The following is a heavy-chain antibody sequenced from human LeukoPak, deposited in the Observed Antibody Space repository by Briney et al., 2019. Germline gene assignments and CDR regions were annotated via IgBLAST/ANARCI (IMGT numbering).Heavy chain of an antibody. CDR2: IYYSGST. CDR3: ARLRDYYDSSGYYYYYYYMDV. D-gene: IGHD3-22*01. V-gene: IGHV4-59*12. Sequence: SETLSLTCTVSGGSISSYYWSWIRQPPGKGLEWIGYIYYSGSTNYNPSLKSRVTISVDTSKNQFSLKLSSVTAADTAVCYCARLRDYYDSSGYYYYYYYMDVWGKGTTVTVSS. CDR1: GGSISSYY. J-gene: IGHJ6*03.